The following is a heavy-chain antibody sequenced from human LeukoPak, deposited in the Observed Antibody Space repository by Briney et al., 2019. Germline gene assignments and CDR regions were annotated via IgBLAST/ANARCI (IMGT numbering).Heavy chain of an antibody. CDR1: GGSFSGYY. J-gene: IGHJ4*02. V-gene: IGHV4-34*01. CDR3: ARYGDYGGNDY. Sequence: SETLSLTCAVYGGSFSGYYWSWIRQPPGKGLEWIGEINHSGSTNYNPSLKSRVTISVDTSKNQFSLKLSSVTAADTAVYYCARYGDYGGNDYWGQGTLVTVSS. CDR2: INHSGST. D-gene: IGHD4-17*01.